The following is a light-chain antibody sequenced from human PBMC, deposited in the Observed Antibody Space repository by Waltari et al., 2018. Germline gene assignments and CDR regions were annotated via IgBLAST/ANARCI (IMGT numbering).Light chain of an antibody. CDR3: NSRDSSGNHVV. J-gene: IGLJ2*01. CDR2: GKN. CDR1: SLRSYY. Sequence: SSELTQDPAVPVALGQTVRITCKGASLRSYYASWYQQKPGQAPVLVIYGKNNRPSGIPDRFSGSSSGNTASLTITGAQAEDEADYYCNSRDSSGNHVVFGGGTKLTVL. V-gene: IGLV3-19*01.